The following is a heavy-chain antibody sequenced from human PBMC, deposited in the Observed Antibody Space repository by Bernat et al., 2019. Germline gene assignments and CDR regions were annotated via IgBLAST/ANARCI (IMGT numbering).Heavy chain of an antibody. CDR3: ARVRCSRSGCPDNYFDY. D-gene: IGHD2-2*01. Sequence: EVQLVESGGGLVQPGGSLRLSCAASGFTFSSYWMSWVRQAPGKGLEWVANIKQDGSEKYYVDSVKGRFTISRDNAKNSLYLQMNSLRAEDTAVYYCARVRCSRSGCPDNYFDYWGQGTLVTVSS. V-gene: IGHV3-7*03. CDR2: IKQDGSEK. J-gene: IGHJ4*02. CDR1: GFTFSSYW.